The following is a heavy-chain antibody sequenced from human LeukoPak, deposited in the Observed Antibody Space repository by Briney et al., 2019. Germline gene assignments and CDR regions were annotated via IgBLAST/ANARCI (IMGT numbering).Heavy chain of an antibody. V-gene: IGHV4-39*01. D-gene: IGHD3-10*01. CDR2: IYYSGST. CDR3: ARAGITMVREAIRYYYYYMDV. Sequence: LRLSCAASGFTFSSYSMNWVRQPPGKGLEWIGSIYYSGSTYYNPSLKSRVTISVDTSKNQFSLKLSSVTAADTAVYYCARAGITMVREAIRYYYYYMDVWGKGTTVTISS. J-gene: IGHJ6*03. CDR1: GFTFSSYSMN.